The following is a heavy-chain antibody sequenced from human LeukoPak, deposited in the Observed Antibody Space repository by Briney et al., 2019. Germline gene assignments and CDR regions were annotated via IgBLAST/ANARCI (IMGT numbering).Heavy chain of an antibody. J-gene: IGHJ6*04. CDR2: IVGSGTTV. CDR3: AELGITMIGGV. V-gene: IGHV3-48*03. D-gene: IGHD3-10*02. CDR1: GFTFSSYE. Sequence: GGSLRLSCAASGFTFSSYEMNWVRQAPGQGLEWVSYIVGSGTTVKYAESVKGRFTISRDNAKNSLYLQMNSLRAEDTAVYYCAELGITMIGGVWGKGTTVTISS.